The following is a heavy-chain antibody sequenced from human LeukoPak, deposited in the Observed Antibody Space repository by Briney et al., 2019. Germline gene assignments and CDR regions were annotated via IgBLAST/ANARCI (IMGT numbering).Heavy chain of an antibody. J-gene: IGHJ6*02. CDR2: INHSGST. D-gene: IGHD6-19*01. Sequence: PSETLSLTCAVYGGSFSGYYWSWIRQPPGKGLKWIGEINHSGSTNYNPSLKSRVTISVDTSKNQFSLKLSSVTAADTAVYYCARANSSGWYRGGYYYYYGMDVWGQGTTVTVSS. CDR1: GGSFSGYY. V-gene: IGHV4-34*01. CDR3: ARANSSGWYRGGYYYYYGMDV.